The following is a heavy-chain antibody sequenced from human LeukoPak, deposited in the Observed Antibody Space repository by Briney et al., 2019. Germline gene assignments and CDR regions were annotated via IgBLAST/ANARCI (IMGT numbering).Heavy chain of an antibody. D-gene: IGHD2-2*01. CDR3: AKDPPYCSSTSCQDY. J-gene: IGHJ4*02. CDR1: GFTFSSYA. V-gene: IGHV3-23*01. Sequence: GGSLRLSCAASGFTFSSYAMSWVRQAPGMGLEWVSAISGSGGSTYYADSVKGRFTISRDNSKNTLYLQMNSLRAEDTAVYYCAKDPPYCSSTSCQDYWGQGTLVTVSS. CDR2: ISGSGGST.